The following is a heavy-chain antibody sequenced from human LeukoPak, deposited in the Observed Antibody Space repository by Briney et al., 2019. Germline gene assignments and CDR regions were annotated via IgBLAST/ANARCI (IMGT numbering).Heavy chain of an antibody. V-gene: IGHV4-30-4*07. CDR3: ARGWKGPLAPSLARGAFDI. D-gene: IGHD1-1*01. J-gene: IGHJ3*02. CDR2: LYYRGRT. CDR1: GASLSSGGYS. Sequence: PSETLSLTCAVSGASLSSGGYSWSWIRQPPGTGLEWLGYLYYRGRTYYNPSLKSRVTISVDKSKNQFSLKLSSVTAADTAVYYCARGWKGPLAPSLARGAFDIWGQGTMVTVSS.